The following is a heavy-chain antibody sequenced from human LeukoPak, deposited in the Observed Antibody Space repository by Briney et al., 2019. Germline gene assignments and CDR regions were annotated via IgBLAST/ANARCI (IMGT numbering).Heavy chain of an antibody. CDR2: VYYSGST. CDR3: ARHLGDVVVVAATHTAFDY. CDR1: GGSISTNSYY. Sequence: PSETLSLTCTVSGGSISTNSYYWGWIRQPPGKGLEWIGSVYYSGSTHYNPSLKSRVTVSVDTSKNQFSLKLSSVTAADTAVYYCARHLGDVVVVAATHTAFDYWGQGTPVTVSS. J-gene: IGHJ4*02. V-gene: IGHV4-39*01. D-gene: IGHD2-15*01.